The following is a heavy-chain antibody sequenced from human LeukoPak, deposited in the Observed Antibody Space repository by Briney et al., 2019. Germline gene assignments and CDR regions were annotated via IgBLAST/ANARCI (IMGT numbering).Heavy chain of an antibody. D-gene: IGHD6-6*01. CDR2: ISSSSSYI. J-gene: IGHJ6*03. Sequence: KPGGSLRLSCAASGFTFSSYSMNWVRQAPGKGLEWVSSISSSSSYIYYADSVKGRFTISRDNAKNSLYLQMNSLRAEDTAVYYCARDRYSSSSDYYYYMDVWGKGTTVTVSS. CDR1: GFTFSSYS. CDR3: ARDRYSSSSDYYYYMDV. V-gene: IGHV3-21*01.